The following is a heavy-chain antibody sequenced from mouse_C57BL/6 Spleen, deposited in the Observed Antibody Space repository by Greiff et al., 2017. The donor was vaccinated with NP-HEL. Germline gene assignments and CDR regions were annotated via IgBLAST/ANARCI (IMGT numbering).Heavy chain of an antibody. CDR3: ARTVVANYAMDY. J-gene: IGHJ4*01. CDR2: ISYDGSN. Sequence: VQLKESGPGLVKPSQSLSLTCSVTGYSITSGYYWNWIRQFPGNKLEWMGYISYDGSNNYNPSLKNRISITRDTSKNQFFLKLNSVTTEDTATYYCARTVVANYAMDYWGQGTSVTVSS. D-gene: IGHD1-1*01. V-gene: IGHV3-6*01. CDR1: GYSITSGYY.